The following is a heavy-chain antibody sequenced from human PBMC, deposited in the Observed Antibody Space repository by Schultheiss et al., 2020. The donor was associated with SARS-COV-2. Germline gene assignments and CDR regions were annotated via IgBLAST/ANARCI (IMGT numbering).Heavy chain of an antibody. V-gene: IGHV3-23*01. CDR3: AKGGYSYGYPSAEYFQH. D-gene: IGHD5-18*01. Sequence: GGSLRLSCAASGFTFSSYAISWVRQAPGKGLEWVSAISGSGGSTYYADSVKGRFTISRDNSKNTLYLQMNSLRAEDTAVYYCAKGGYSYGYPSAEYFQHWGQGTLVTVSS. J-gene: IGHJ1*01. CDR1: GFTFSSYA. CDR2: ISGSGGST.